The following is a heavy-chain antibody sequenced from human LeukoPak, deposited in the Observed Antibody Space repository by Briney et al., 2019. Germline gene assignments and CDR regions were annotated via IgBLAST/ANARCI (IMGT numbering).Heavy chain of an antibody. CDR3: AKGTVIVVLDAY. J-gene: IGHJ4*02. CDR1: GFTFSSYG. Sequence: LAGGSLRLSCAASGFTFSSYGMHWVRQAPGKGLEWVAVIWYDGSNKYYADSVKGRFTISRDNSKNTLYLQMNSLRAEDTAVYYCAKGTVIVVLDAYWGQGTLVTVSS. CDR2: IWYDGSNK. D-gene: IGHD3-22*01. V-gene: IGHV3-33*06.